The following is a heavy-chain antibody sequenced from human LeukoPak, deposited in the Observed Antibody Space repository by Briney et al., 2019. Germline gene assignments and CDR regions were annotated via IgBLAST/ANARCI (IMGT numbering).Heavy chain of an antibody. J-gene: IGHJ4*02. CDR1: GFTFSSYG. D-gene: IGHD6-19*01. CDR3: ARAVAGPGGDY. V-gene: IGHV3-33*01. CDR2: IWYDGSNK. Sequence: GGSLRLSCAASGFTFSSYGMRWVRQAPGKGLEWVAVIWYDGSNKYYADSVKGRFTISRDNSKNTLYLQMNSLRAEDTAVYYCARAVAGPGGDYWGQGTLVTVSS.